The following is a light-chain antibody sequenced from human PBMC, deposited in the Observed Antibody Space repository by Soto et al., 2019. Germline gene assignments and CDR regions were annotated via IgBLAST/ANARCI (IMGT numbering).Light chain of an antibody. CDR2: GAS. J-gene: IGKJ5*01. V-gene: IGKV3-15*01. CDR3: QQYNNWPPVT. CDR1: QSVSSN. Sequence: EIVMTQSPATLSVSPGERAALCCRASQSVSSNLAWYQQKPVQAPRLLIYGASTRATGIPARFSGSGSGTEFTLTISSLQSEDFAVYYCQQYNNWPPVTFGQGTRLEIK.